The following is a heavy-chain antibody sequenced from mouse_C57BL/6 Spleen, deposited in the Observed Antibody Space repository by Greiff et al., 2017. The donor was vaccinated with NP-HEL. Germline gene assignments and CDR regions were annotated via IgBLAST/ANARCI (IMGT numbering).Heavy chain of an antibody. CDR1: GYTFSSYW. V-gene: IGHV1-69*01. CDR3: ARVGQGYAMDY. Sequence: QVQLQQPGAELVMPGASVKLSCKASGYTFSSYWMHWVKQRPGQGLEWIGEIDPSDSYTNYNQKFKGKSTLTVDKSSSTAYMQLSSLTSEDSAVYYCARVGQGYAMDYWGQGTSVTVSS. J-gene: IGHJ4*01. CDR2: IDPSDSYT. D-gene: IGHD3-3*01.